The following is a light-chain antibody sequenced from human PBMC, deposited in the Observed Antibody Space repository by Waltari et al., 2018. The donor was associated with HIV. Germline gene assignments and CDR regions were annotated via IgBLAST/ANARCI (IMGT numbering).Light chain of an antibody. CDR3: AAWDDSLNGRV. CDR1: GSNVGSTA. CDR2: DNN. Sequence: QSVLTQPPSVSATPGQRVTISCSGSGSNVGSTAVDWYQQLPGTAPKLVIYDNNQRPSGVPARFSGSTSGTSASLAISGLQSEDEADYYCAAWDDSLNGRVFGGGTKLTVL. J-gene: IGLJ3*02. V-gene: IGLV1-44*01.